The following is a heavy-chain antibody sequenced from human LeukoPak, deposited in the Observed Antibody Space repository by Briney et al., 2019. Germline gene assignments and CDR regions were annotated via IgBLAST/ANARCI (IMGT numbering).Heavy chain of an antibody. V-gene: IGHV3-30*19. Sequence: PGGSLRLSCAASGFTFSSYGMHWVRQAPGKGLEWVAVISYDGSNKYYADSVKGRFTISRDNSKNTLYLQMNSLRAEDTAVYYCARGFLWYSSGWHGDYWGQGTLVTVSS. CDR2: ISYDGSNK. CDR3: ARGFLWYSSGWHGDY. CDR1: GFTFSSYG. D-gene: IGHD6-19*01. J-gene: IGHJ4*02.